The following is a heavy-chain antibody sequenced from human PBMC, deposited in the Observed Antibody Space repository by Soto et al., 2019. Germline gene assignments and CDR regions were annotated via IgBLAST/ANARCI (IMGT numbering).Heavy chain of an antibody. CDR1: GFTFSSYA. CDR3: AKSCSGWYDAFDI. V-gene: IGHV3-23*01. D-gene: IGHD6-19*01. Sequence: EVQLLESGGGLVQPGGSLRLSCAASGFTFSSYAMSWVRQAPGKGLEWVSAISGSGGSTYYADSVKGRFTISRDNSKNTLHLQMNSLRAEDTAVYYCAKSCSGWYDAFDIWGQGTMVTVSS. J-gene: IGHJ3*02. CDR2: ISGSGGST.